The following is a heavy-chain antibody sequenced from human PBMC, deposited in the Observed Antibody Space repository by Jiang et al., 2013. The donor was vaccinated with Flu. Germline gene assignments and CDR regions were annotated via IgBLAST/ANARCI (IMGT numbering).Heavy chain of an antibody. D-gene: IGHD7-27*01. Sequence: VQLLESGGGLVKPGGSLRLSCAASGFTFSNAWMSWVRQAPGKGLEWVGRIKSKTDGGTTDYAAPVKGRFTISRDDSKNTLYLQMNSLKTEDTAVYYCATVRNVGNWGYYYWGQGTLVTVSP. V-gene: IGHV3-15*01. CDR1: GFTFSNAW. J-gene: IGHJ4*02. CDR3: ATVRNVGNWGYYY. CDR2: IKSKTDGGTT.